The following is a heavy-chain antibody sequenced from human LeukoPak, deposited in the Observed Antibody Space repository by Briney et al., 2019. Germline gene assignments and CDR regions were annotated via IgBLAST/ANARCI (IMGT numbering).Heavy chain of an antibody. V-gene: IGHV1-69*05. J-gene: IGHJ4*02. D-gene: IGHD6-13*01. CDR3: ASTGWNGSSWDDFDY. CDR1: GGTFSSYA. Sequence: SVKVSCKASGGTFSSYAISWVRQAPGQGLEWMGGIIPIFGTANYAQKFQGRVTITTDESTSTAYMELSSLRSEDTAVYYCASTGWNGSSWDDFDYWGQGTLVTVSS. CDR2: IIPIFGTA.